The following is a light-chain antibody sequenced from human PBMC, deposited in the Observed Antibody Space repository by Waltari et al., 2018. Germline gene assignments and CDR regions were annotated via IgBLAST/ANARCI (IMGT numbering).Light chain of an antibody. V-gene: IGLV2-14*01. J-gene: IGLJ1*01. CDR2: EVS. Sequence: QSALTQPASVSGSPGQSITISCTGTSSDVGGYNYASWYQQHPGKAPQPMIYEVSNRPSGVSTRFSGSKSGNTASLTISGLQAEDEADYYCSSYTSSSTYVFGTGTKVTVL. CDR1: SSDVGGYNY. CDR3: SSYTSSSTYV.